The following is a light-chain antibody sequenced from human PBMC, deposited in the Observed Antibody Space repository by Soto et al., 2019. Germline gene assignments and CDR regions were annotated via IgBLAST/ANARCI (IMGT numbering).Light chain of an antibody. Sequence: EIVLTQFPATLSLSPGDGATLSCRASQSVSSYLAWYQQKRGQAPRLLIYDSSNRATGIPARFSGSGSGTDFSLIISSLEPEDFAVYYCQQRSNWHLTFGGGTKVEIK. J-gene: IGKJ4*01. CDR2: DSS. CDR3: QQRSNWHLT. V-gene: IGKV3-11*01. CDR1: QSVSSY.